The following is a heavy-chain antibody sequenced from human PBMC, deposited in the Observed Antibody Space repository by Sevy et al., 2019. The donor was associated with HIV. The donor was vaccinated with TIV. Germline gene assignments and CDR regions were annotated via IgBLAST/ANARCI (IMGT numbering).Heavy chain of an antibody. CDR3: AREHYGSGSSGYYYYMDI. J-gene: IGHJ6*03. V-gene: IGHV1-18*04. D-gene: IGHD3-10*01. Sequence: ASVKVSCKASGYTFTSYGISWVRQAPGQGLEWMGWISAYNGNNNYPQKLQGRVTMTTDTSTSTAYMELRSLRSDDTAVYCCAREHYGSGSSGYYYYMDIWGKGTTVTVSS. CDR2: ISAYNGNN. CDR1: GYTFTSYG.